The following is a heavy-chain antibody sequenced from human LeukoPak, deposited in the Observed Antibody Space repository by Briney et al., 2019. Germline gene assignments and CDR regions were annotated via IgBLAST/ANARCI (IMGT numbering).Heavy chain of an antibody. V-gene: IGHV1-69*04. D-gene: IGHD3-16*02. J-gene: IGHJ6*02. Sequence: GASVKVSCKASGGTFSSYAISWVRQAPGQGLEWMGRIIPILGIANYAQKFQGRVTITADKSTSTAYMELSSLRSEDTAVYYCASMITFGGVIVKRDYYYYGMDVWGQGTTVTASS. CDR3: ASMITFGGVIVKRDYYYYGMDV. CDR2: IIPILGIA. CDR1: GGTFSSYA.